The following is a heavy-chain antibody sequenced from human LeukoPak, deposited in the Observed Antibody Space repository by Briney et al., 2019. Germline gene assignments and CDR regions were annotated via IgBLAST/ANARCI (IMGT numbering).Heavy chain of an antibody. V-gene: IGHV1-8*03. Sequence: ASVKVSCKASGYTFTSYGISWVRQAPGQGPEWMGWMNPNTGNTGFAQKFQGRVTITQNSSISTVYMELNSLTSEDTAVYYCARRGLVAGIYDLVYGFDIWGQGTMVTVSS. CDR1: GYTFTSYG. D-gene: IGHD3/OR15-3a*01. CDR2: MNPNTGNT. CDR3: ARRGLVAGIYDLVYGFDI. J-gene: IGHJ3*02.